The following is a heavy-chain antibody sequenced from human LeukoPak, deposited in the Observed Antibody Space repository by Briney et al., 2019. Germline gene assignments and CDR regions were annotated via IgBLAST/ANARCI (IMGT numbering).Heavy chain of an antibody. CDR1: GYTFTSYG. CDR2: FDPEDGET. V-gene: IGHV1-24*01. Sequence: AASVKVSCKASGYTFTSYGISWVRQAPGQGLEWMGGFDPEDGETIYAQKFQGRVTMTEDTSTDTAYMELSSLRSEDTAVYYCATGWRFGELESTFDYWGQGTLVTVSS. CDR3: ATGWRFGELESTFDY. D-gene: IGHD3-10*01. J-gene: IGHJ4*02.